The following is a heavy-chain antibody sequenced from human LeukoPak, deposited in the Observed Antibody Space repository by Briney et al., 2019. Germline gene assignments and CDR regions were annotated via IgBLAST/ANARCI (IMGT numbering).Heavy chain of an antibody. CDR3: ARLCVMCGYSSSSFDY. D-gene: IGHD6-6*01. Sequence: ERSLRLSCAASGFTFSSYAMHWVRQAPGKGLEWVAVISYDGSNKYYADSVKGRFTISRDNSKNTLYLQMNSLRAEDTAVYYCARLCVMCGYSSSSFDYRGQGTLVTVSS. J-gene: IGHJ4*02. CDR2: ISYDGSNK. CDR1: GFTFSSYA. V-gene: IGHV3-30-3*01.